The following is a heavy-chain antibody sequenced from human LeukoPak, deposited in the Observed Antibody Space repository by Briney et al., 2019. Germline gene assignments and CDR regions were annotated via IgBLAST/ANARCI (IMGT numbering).Heavy chain of an antibody. CDR1: GGSISSYY. Sequence: SETLSLTCTVSGGSISSYYWSWIRQPPGKGLEWIGYIYYSGSTNYNPSLKSRVTISVDTSKNQFSLKLSSVTAADTAVYYCARGPYYYDSSGYYHKYFDYWGQGTLVTVSS. J-gene: IGHJ4*02. V-gene: IGHV4-59*08. D-gene: IGHD3-22*01. CDR3: ARGPYYYDSSGYYHKYFDY. CDR2: IYYSGST.